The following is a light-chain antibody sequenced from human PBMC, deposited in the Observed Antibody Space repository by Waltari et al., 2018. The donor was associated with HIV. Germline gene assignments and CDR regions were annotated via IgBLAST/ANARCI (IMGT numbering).Light chain of an antibody. CDR2: GVS. CDR1: SHLVDFSNF. Sequence: QSPLSQPASVSGSPGQSITISCTGVSHLVDFSNFVPWYQQPPGKAPQLILFGVSGRPSGVSSRFSGSKSGVTASLTISGLQAEDEAHYFCSSFASQGTLVFGGGTKLTVL. CDR3: SSFASQGTLV. J-gene: IGLJ2*01. V-gene: IGLV2-14*01.